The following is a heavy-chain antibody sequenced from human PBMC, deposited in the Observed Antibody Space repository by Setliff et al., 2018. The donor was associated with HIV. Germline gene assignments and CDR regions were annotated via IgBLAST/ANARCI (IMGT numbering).Heavy chain of an antibody. J-gene: IGHJ4*01. V-gene: IGHV1-3*01. D-gene: IGHD3-10*01. CDR3: ARGALLAVFDFDH. Sequence: ASVKVSCKASGYTFTTYSLHWVRQAPGQSLEWMGWINVGNGDTKYSQELQGRITITRDTSANTAYMGLSSLRSDDTAIYFCARGALLAVFDFDHWGHGTLVTVSS. CDR2: INVGNGDT. CDR1: GYTFTTYS.